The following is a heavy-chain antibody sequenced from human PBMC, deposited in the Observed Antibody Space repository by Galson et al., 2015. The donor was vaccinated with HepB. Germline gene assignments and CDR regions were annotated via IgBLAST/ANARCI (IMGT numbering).Heavy chain of an antibody. V-gene: IGHV3-49*03. CDR1: GFTFDDYA. Sequence: SLRLSCAASGFTFDDYAMNWCRQAPGKGLEWVGFIRSKAYGGTPEYAASVKGRFTISRDDSKSIAYLQMNSLKTEDTAVYFCTRSGISYEKLDHWGQGILVTVSS. D-gene: IGHD5-18*01. CDR3: TRSGISYEKLDH. CDR2: IRSKAYGGTP. J-gene: IGHJ4*02.